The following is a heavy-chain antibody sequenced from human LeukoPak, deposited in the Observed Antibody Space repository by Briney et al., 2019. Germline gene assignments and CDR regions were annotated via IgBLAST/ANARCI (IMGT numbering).Heavy chain of an antibody. CDR2: ISSSGSTI. CDR3: ARDTSYYCSSTSCYFGAYYYYGMDV. CDR1: GFTFSDYY. V-gene: IGHV3-11*01. Sequence: GSLRLSCAASGFTFSDYYMSWIRQAPGKGLEWVSYISSSGSTIYYADSVKGRFTISRDNAKSSLYLQMNSLRAEDTAVYYCARDTSYYCSSTSCYFGAYYYYGMDVWGQGTTVTVSS. D-gene: IGHD2-2*01. J-gene: IGHJ6*02.